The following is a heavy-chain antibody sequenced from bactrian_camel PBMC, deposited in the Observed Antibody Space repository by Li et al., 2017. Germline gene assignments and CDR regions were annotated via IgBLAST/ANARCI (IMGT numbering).Heavy chain of an antibody. D-gene: IGHD6*01. CDR1: GYGFLNAC. CDR3: AEGRGSRGEHCYSLNY. CDR2: IYVIGGTT. Sequence: QLVESGGGSVQAGGSLRLSCAASGYGFLNACMAWFRQAPGKEREGVAHIYVIGGTTAYADSVKGRFTISQDSARNTVYLQMNNLQPEDTATYYCAEGRGSRGEHCYSLNYWGQGTQVTVS. J-gene: IGHJ4*01. V-gene: IGHV3S25*01.